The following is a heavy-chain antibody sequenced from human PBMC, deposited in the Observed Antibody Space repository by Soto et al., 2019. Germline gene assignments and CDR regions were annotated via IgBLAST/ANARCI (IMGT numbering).Heavy chain of an antibody. CDR2: ISYDGSNK. CDR1: GFTFSSYG. D-gene: IGHD3-10*01. V-gene: IGHV3-30*18. J-gene: IGHJ6*02. CDR3: AKLPWFGELSLDV. Sequence: PGGSLRLSCAASGFTFSSYGMHWVRQAPGKGLEWVAVISYDGSNKYYADSVKGRFTISRDNSKNTLYLQMNSLRAEDTAVYYCAKLPWFGELSLDVWGQGTTVTVSS.